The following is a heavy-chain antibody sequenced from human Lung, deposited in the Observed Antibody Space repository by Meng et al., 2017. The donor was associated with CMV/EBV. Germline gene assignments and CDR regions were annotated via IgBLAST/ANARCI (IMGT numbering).Heavy chain of an antibody. CDR2: ITSSSSYI. Sequence: SXAASGFTLSSYSMNWVRQAPGKGLEWVSSITSSSSYIYYADSVKGRFTVSRDNARNSLFLQMNGLRAEDTAVYYCTRDSGAYYDSSGFDYWGQGTLVTVSS. CDR1: GFTLSSYS. J-gene: IGHJ4*02. CDR3: TRDSGAYYDSSGFDY. D-gene: IGHD3-22*01. V-gene: IGHV3-21*01.